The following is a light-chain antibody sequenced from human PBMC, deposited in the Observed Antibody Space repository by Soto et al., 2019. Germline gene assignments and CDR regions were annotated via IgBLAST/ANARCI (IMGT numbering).Light chain of an antibody. CDR3: SSFTRSNSDV. CDR1: SSDVGAYNY. V-gene: IGLV2-14*03. J-gene: IGLJ1*01. Sequence: QSVLTQPASVSGSPGQSITISCTGTSSDVGAYNYVSWYQQHPGKVPKLMIYDVSDRPSGVSNRFSGSKSGNTASRTISGLQAEDEADYYCSSFTRSNSDVFGTGTKLTVL. CDR2: DVS.